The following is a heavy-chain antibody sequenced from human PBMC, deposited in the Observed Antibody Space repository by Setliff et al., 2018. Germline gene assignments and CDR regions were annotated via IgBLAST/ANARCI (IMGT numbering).Heavy chain of an antibody. CDR2: VNTKTGNP. Sequence: ASVKVSCKASKYIFMKYHINWVRLAPGQGLEWMGRVNTKTGNPTYAQGFAGRFVFSLDTSVSTAYLQISSLKPEDTAVYYCARDLGYCSRTSCHGDWFDPWGQGTLVTVSS. J-gene: IGHJ5*02. CDR3: ARDLGYCSRTSCHGDWFDP. V-gene: IGHV7-4-1*02. D-gene: IGHD2-2*01. CDR1: KYIFMKYH.